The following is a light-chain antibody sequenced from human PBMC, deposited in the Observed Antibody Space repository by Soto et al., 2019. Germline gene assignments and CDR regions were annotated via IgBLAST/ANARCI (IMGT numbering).Light chain of an antibody. J-gene: IGKJ1*01. CDR3: QESRSALWGT. CDR2: GAS. Sequence: DIQMTQSPSSLSASLGDRVTITCRTSQNIYNSLNWYQQKAGRAPAVLIYGASNLQGGVPLRFSGSGSGTDFTLTISGLQPDDSATYYCQESRSALWGTCGQGTKVEVK. CDR1: QNIYNS. V-gene: IGKV1-39*01.